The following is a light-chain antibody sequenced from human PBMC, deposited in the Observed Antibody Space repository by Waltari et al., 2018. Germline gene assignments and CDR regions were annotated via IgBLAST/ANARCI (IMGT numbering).Light chain of an antibody. V-gene: IGKV4-1*01. J-gene: IGKJ1*01. CDR1: QTILDNADKSNY. CDR3: QQYYATPRT. Sequence: DFVMTQSPDSLAVSLGGRASITCRSSQTILDNADKSNYLAWYQHKPGQPPKLLISWASARGSGVPDRFTGSGSGTDFTLTITSLQAEDVAIYYCQQYYATPRTFGQGTKVEVK. CDR2: WAS.